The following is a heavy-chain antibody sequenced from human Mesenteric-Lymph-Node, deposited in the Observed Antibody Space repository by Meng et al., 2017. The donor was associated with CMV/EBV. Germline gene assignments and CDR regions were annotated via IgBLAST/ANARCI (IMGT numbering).Heavy chain of an antibody. Sequence: GESLKISCAASGFTVSSNYMSWVRQAPGRGLEWVASIKQDGSEKNYVDSVKGRFTISRDNAKNSLYLQMNNLRAEDTAVYYCAKPIQGRVTIFSDWGQGSLVTVSS. J-gene: IGHJ4*02. V-gene: IGHV3-7*01. D-gene: IGHD3-9*01. CDR2: IKQDGSEK. CDR1: GFTVSSNY. CDR3: AKPIQGRVTIFSD.